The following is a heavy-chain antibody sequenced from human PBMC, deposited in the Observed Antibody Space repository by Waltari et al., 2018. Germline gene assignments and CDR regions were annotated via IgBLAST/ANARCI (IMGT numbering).Heavy chain of an antibody. CDR3: ARDPSPHSSSWYFGI. J-gene: IGHJ3*02. CDR2: LYHTGST. Sequence: QVQLQESSPGLVKPSETLSLTCTVSGNSISSAYYWAWIRQPPGKGLEWVASLYHTGSTYYNPSLKSRVTISMDTFKNQFSLKVNFVTAADTAIYYCARDPSPHSSSWYFGIWGQGTIVIVSS. D-gene: IGHD3-22*01. V-gene: IGHV4-38-2*02. CDR1: GNSISSAYY.